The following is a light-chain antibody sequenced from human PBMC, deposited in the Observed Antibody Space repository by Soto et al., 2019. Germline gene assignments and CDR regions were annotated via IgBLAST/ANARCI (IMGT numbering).Light chain of an antibody. CDR1: QSVYNN. CDR3: QQHDSWPRT. Sequence: EIVMTQSPATLSVSPGETATLSCRASQSVYNNLAWYQQRPGQAPRLLIHGASTRATGVPAKVSGSGSGTEFTLTISSLQSEGFAVYYCQQHDSWPRTFGQGTKVDIK. CDR2: GAS. J-gene: IGKJ1*01. V-gene: IGKV3-15*01.